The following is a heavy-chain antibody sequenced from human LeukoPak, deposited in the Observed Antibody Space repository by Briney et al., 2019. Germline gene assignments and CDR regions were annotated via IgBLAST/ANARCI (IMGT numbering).Heavy chain of an antibody. CDR2: ISGSGGST. CDR3: AKWRGSSGWYRRSAFDI. Sequence: GGSLRLSCVASGFTFSSYAMSWVRQAPGKGLEWVSAISGSGGSTYYADSVKGRFTISRDNSKNTLYLQMNSLRAEDTAVYYCAKWRGSSGWYRRSAFDIWGQGTMVTVSS. CDR1: GFTFSSYA. J-gene: IGHJ3*02. D-gene: IGHD6-19*01. V-gene: IGHV3-23*01.